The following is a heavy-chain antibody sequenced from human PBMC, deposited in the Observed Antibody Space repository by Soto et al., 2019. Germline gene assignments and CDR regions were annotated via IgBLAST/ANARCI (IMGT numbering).Heavy chain of an antibody. Sequence: PSETLSLTCTVSGGSSNSGGNYWSWIRQHPGKGLEWIGYIYYSGSTDYNPSLKSRVTISVDTSRNQLSLKLSSVTAADTAVYYCARLQWYNDVFSGYSARYFDLWGRGTLVTVSS. V-gene: IGHV4-31*03. D-gene: IGHD3-3*01. CDR1: GGSSNSGGNY. CDR2: IYYSGST. CDR3: ARLQWYNDVFSGYSARYFDL. J-gene: IGHJ2*01.